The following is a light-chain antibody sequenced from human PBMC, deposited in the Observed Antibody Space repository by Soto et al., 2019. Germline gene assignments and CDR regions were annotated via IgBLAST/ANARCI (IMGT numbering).Light chain of an antibody. CDR2: DVT. J-gene: IGLJ1*01. CDR3: SSYTISSSLYV. CDR1: SSDVGTYSY. V-gene: IGLV2-14*03. Sequence: QSVLTQPASVSGSPGQSITISYTGTSSDVGTYSYVSWYQQHPGKAPKLIIYDVTNRPSGVSNRFSASKSGNTASLTISGLQAEDEADYYCSSYTISSSLYVFGTGTKVTVL.